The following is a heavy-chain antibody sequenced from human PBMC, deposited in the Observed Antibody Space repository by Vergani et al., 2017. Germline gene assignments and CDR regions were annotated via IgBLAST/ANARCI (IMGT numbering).Heavy chain of an antibody. CDR1: GYSFTSYW. V-gene: IGHV5-51*01. D-gene: IGHD1-20*01. CDR2: IYPGDSDT. CDR3: ARTQSPYNWNDLWYFDY. Sequence: EVQLVQSGAEVKKPGESLKISCKGSGYSFTSYWIGWVRQMPGKGLEWMGIIYPGDSDTRYSPSFQGQVTISADKSISTAYLQWRSLKASDTAMYYCARTQSPYNWNDLWYFDYWGQGTLVTVSS. J-gene: IGHJ4*02.